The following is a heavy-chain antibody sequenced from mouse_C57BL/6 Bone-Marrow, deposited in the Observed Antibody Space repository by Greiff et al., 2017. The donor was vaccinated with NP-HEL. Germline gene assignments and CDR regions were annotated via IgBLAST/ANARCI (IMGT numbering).Heavy chain of an antibody. CDR3: TSDGSSYVRWYFDV. V-gene: IGHV14-1*01. CDR1: GFNIKDYY. CDR2: IDPEDGDT. J-gene: IGHJ1*03. D-gene: IGHD1-1*01. Sequence: EVQLQQSGAELVRPGASVKLSCTASGFNIKDYYMHWVKQRPEQGLEWIGRIDPEDGDTEYAPKFQGKATMTADTSSNTAYLQLSSLTSEDTAVYYCTSDGSSYVRWYFDVWGTGTTVTVSS.